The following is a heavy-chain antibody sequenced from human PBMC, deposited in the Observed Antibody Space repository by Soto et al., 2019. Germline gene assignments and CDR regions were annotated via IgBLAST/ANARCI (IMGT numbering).Heavy chain of an antibody. V-gene: IGHV4-59*01. CDR1: GGSISSYY. D-gene: IGHD6-13*01. J-gene: IGHJ6*02. Sequence: SETLSLTCTVSGGSISSYYWSWIRQPPGKGLEWIGYIYYSGSTNYNPSLKSRVTISVDTSKNQFSLKLSSVTATDTAVCYCARGTGGSSWYYYYGMDVWGQGTTVTVSS. CDR3: ARGTGGSSWYYYYGMDV. CDR2: IYYSGST.